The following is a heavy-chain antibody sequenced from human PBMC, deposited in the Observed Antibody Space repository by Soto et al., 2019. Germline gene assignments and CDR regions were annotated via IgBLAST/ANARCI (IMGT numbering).Heavy chain of an antibody. Sequence: QVKLQESGPGLVKPSETLSLTCTVSGDSISSYYWSWIRQPPGKGLEWIAYIYYSGSTNYNPSLKSRVAISGDTSKNQFSLKLSSVTAADTAVYYCARTVIGGFDYWGQRTLVTVSS. CDR2: IYYSGST. CDR3: ARTVIGGFDY. J-gene: IGHJ4*02. CDR1: GDSISSYY. D-gene: IGHD3-16*02. V-gene: IGHV4-59*01.